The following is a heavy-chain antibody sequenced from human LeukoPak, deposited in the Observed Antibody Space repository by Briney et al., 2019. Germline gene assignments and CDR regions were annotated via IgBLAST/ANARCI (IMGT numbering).Heavy chain of an antibody. CDR3: ARDGYCSSTSCAPGDY. J-gene: IGHJ4*02. Sequence: GGSLRLSCAASGFTFSSYGMHWVRQAPGKGLEWVAVIWYDGSNKYYADSVKGRFTISRDNSRNTLYLQMNSLRAEDTAVYYCARDGYCSSTSCAPGDYWGQGTLVTVSS. CDR2: IWYDGSNK. D-gene: IGHD2-2*03. V-gene: IGHV3-33*01. CDR1: GFTFSSYG.